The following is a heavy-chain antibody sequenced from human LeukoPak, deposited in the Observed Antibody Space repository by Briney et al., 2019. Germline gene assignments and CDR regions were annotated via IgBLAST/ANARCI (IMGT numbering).Heavy chain of an antibody. Sequence: GRSLRLSCAASGFTFSYYGMHWVRQAPGKGLEWVVVISYDGSNEYYADSVKGRFTISRDNSKNTLYLQMNSLRAEDTAVYYCAKAYGGYESHYYYYGTDVWGQGTTVTVSS. CDR2: ISYDGSNE. CDR1: GFTFSYYG. J-gene: IGHJ6*02. V-gene: IGHV3-30*18. D-gene: IGHD5-12*01. CDR3: AKAYGGYESHYYYYGTDV.